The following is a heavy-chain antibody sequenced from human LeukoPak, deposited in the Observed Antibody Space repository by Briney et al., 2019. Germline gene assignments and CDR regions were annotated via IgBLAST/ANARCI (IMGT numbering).Heavy chain of an antibody. CDR1: GFNFGDYY. D-gene: IGHD2-2*01. V-gene: IGHV3-11*04. Sequence: GGSLRLSCAASGFNFGDYYMTWIRQAPGKGPEWLSFISGDSTKIYSPDSVKGRFTVSRANSRNSLTLHMNSLTVDDTALYYCARAFHSSRRFFSPGAFDVWGRGTLVTVSS. CDR2: ISGDSTKI. J-gene: IGHJ3*01. CDR3: ARAFHSSRRFFSPGAFDV.